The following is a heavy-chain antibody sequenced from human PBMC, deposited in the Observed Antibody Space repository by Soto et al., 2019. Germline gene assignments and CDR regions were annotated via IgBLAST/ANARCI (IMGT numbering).Heavy chain of an antibody. Sequence: ASVKVSCKASGGTFSSYAISWVRQAPGQGLEWMGGIIPIFGTANYAQKFQGRVTITADESTSTAYMELCSLSSEDTAVYYCARDGAYGSGSYYPLPGYYGMDVWGQGTTVTVSS. CDR3: ARDGAYGSGSYYPLPGYYGMDV. J-gene: IGHJ6*02. CDR2: IIPIFGTA. CDR1: GGTFSSYA. D-gene: IGHD3-10*01. V-gene: IGHV1-69*13.